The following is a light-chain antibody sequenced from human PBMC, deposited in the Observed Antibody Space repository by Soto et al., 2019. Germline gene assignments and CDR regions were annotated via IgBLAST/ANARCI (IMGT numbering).Light chain of an antibody. CDR2: GAS. CDR1: QSVSSSY. CDR3: KQYGSSPWT. Sequence: IVLTQSLGTLSLSSGERATLSCRASQSVSSSYLACDQQKPGQAPRLLIYGASSRATGIPDRFSGSGSGTDFTLTISRLEPEDFAVYYCKQYGSSPWTFGQGTKVDI. J-gene: IGKJ1*01. V-gene: IGKV3-20*01.